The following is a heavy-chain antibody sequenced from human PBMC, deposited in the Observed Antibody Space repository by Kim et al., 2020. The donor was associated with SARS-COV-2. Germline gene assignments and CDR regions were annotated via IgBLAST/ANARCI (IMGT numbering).Heavy chain of an antibody. V-gene: IGHV4-59*01. Sequence: NYNPSVKSRDQISVEASRNQFSVKLSSVTAADTAVYYCAREAVSNTIDYWGQGTLVTVSS. J-gene: IGHJ4*02. CDR3: AREAVSNTIDY. D-gene: IGHD3-3*02.